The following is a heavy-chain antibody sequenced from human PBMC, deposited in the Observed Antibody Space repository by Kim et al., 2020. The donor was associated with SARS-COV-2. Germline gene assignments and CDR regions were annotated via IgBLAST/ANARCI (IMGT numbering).Heavy chain of an antibody. CDR1: GFTFTTYW. Sequence: GGSLRLSCGASGFTFTTYWMSWVRQAPGKGLEWVANIKQDGSEKYYVDSVKGRFTISRDNAKNLLHLEMNSLRAEDTAVYYCAREAALEQWLMLSLGGWLDPWGQGTLVTVSS. V-gene: IGHV3-7*01. J-gene: IGHJ5*02. CDR2: IKQDGSEK. CDR3: AREAALEQWLMLSLGGWLDP. D-gene: IGHD6-19*01.